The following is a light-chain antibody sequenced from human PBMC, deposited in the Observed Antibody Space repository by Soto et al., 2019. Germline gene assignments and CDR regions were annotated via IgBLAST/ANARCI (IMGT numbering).Light chain of an antibody. CDR2: DAS. CDR1: QSIRSY. J-gene: IGKJ4*01. Sequence: DIQMTQSPSSLSASVGDKVTITCRASQSIRSYLNWVQQKPGKAPKLLIYDASSLQTGVPSRFSGSGSGTDFTLIISSLQPEDIATYYCQQYDNLPLTFGGGTKVDIK. V-gene: IGKV1-33*01. CDR3: QQYDNLPLT.